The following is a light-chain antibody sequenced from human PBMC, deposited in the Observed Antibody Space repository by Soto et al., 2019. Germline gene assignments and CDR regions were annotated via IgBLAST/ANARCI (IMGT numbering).Light chain of an antibody. Sequence: QSALTQPPSASGSPGQSVTISCTGTSSDVGGYKYVSWYQQHPGKAPKLMIFEVNKRPSGVPDRFSGSKSGNTPSLTVSGPQAEDEADYYCSSYAGINNLGVFGPGTKLTVL. J-gene: IGLJ1*01. CDR2: EVN. V-gene: IGLV2-8*01. CDR1: SSDVGGYKY. CDR3: SSYAGINNLGV.